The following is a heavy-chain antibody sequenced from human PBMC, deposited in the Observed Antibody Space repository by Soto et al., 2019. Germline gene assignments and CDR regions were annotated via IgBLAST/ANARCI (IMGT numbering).Heavy chain of an antibody. Sequence: KTSETLSLTCTVSGGSISSYYWSWIRQPPGKGLEWIGYIYYSGSTNYNPSLKSRVTISVDTSKNQFSLKLSSVTAADTAVYYCARLAYYDFWSGTPATNWFDPWGQGTLVTVSS. CDR3: ARLAYYDFWSGTPATNWFDP. V-gene: IGHV4-59*08. CDR1: GGSISSYY. CDR2: IYYSGST. J-gene: IGHJ5*02. D-gene: IGHD3-3*01.